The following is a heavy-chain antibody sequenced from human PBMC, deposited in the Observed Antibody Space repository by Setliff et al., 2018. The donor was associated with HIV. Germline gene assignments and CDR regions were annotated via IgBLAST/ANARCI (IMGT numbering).Heavy chain of an antibody. V-gene: IGHV4-39*07. CDR1: GGSISSSSYY. CDR3: ARLYYYDSSGYYFLYYYYGMDV. J-gene: IGHJ6*02. CDR2: IYYSGST. Sequence: PSETLSLTCTVSGGSISSSSYYWGWIRQPPGKGLEWIGSIYYSGSTYYNPSLKSRVTISVDTSKNQFSLKLSSVTAADTAVYYCARLYYYDSSGYYFLYYYYGMDVWGQGTTVTVS. D-gene: IGHD3-22*01.